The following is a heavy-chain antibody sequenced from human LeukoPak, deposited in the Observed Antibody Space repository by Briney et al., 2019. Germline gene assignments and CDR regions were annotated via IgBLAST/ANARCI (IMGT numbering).Heavy chain of an antibody. CDR1: GGSISSGGYS. D-gene: IGHD5-18*01. V-gene: IGHV4-30-2*01. Sequence: SETLSLTCAVSGGSISSGGYSWSWIRQPPGKGLEWIGYNYHSGSTYYNPSLKSRVTISVDRSKNQFSLKLSSVTAADTAVYYCARAGDTAIHYGMDVWGQGTTVTVSS. J-gene: IGHJ6*02. CDR2: NYHSGST. CDR3: ARAGDTAIHYGMDV.